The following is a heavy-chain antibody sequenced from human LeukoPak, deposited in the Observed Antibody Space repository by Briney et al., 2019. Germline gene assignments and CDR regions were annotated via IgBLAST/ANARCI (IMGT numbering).Heavy chain of an antibody. Sequence: SVKVSCKASGGTFSSYAISWVRQAPGQGLEWMGGIIPIFGTANYAQKFQGRVTITADESTSTAYMELNSLRAEDTAVYYCARAPVVRRWAIFGVARSVGWYFDLWGRGTLVTVSS. CDR1: GGTFSSYA. CDR2: IIPIFGTA. J-gene: IGHJ2*01. CDR3: ARAPVVRRWAIFGVARSVGWYFDL. V-gene: IGHV1-69*13. D-gene: IGHD3-3*01.